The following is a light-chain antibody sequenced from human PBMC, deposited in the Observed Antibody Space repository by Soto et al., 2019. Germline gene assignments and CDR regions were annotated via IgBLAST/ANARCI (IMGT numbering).Light chain of an antibody. CDR3: QQYYSYLIT. Sequence: AIRMTQSPSSLSASTGDRVTITCRASQGISSYLACYQQKRRQAPKLLIYAASTLQSGVQSRFSGSGSGTDFTLTISCLQSEDFATYYCQQYYSYLITFGQGTRLEIK. V-gene: IGKV1-8*01. CDR1: QGISSY. J-gene: IGKJ5*01. CDR2: AAS.